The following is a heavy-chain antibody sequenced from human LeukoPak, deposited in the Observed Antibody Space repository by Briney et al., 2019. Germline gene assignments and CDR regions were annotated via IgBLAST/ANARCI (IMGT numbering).Heavy chain of an antibody. CDR2: IYYSGST. J-gene: IGHJ3*02. CDR3: GXXXXXXXXXRRGADAFDI. V-gene: IGHV4-59*02. Sequence: SGXXVXXYYWSWIRQPPGKGLEWIGYIYYSGSTNYNPSLKSRVTISVEKSKNQFSQKLRSGNAADTAVYYCGXXXXXXXXXRRGADAFDIWGQGTMVTVSS. CDR1: GXXVXXYY.